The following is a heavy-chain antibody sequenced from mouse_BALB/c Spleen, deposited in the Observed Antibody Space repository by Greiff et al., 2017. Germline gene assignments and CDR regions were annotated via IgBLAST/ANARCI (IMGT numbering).Heavy chain of an antibody. D-gene: IGHD1-2*01. CDR1: GFSLTSYG. CDR3: AREGIHYYGYGYFDY. V-gene: IGHV2-9*02. J-gene: IGHJ2*01. Sequence: VMLVESGPGLVAPSQSLSITCTVSGFSLTSYGVHWVRQPPGKGLEWLGVIWAGGSTNYNSALMSRLSISKDNSKSQVFLKMNSLQTDDTAMYYCAREGIHYYGYGYFDYWGQGTTLTVSS. CDR2: IWAGGST.